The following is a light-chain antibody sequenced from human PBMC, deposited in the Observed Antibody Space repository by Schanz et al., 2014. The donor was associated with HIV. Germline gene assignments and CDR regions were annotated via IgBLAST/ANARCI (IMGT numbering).Light chain of an antibody. CDR2: EDS. V-gene: IGLV2-23*01. J-gene: IGLJ2*01. CDR3: CSYAGSSTLV. CDR1: STYVGTYNL. Sequence: QSALTQPASVSGSPGQSITISCTGTSTYVGTYNLVSWYQQHPGTAPKVIIYEDSKRSSGISHRFSGSKSGNTASLTISGLQAEDEADYYCCSYAGSSTLVFGGGTKLTVL.